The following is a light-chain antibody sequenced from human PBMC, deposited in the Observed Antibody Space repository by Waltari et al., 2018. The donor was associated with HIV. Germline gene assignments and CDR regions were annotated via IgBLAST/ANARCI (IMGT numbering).Light chain of an antibody. V-gene: IGKV3-15*01. J-gene: IGKJ1*01. CDR2: GAS. CDR3: QQYYNWPRT. Sequence: EIVLTQSPGNMSVSPGERAPLSCRTSHSVSSNLAWYHQKSGQAPRLLIHGASTRAPGIAARFTGSGSGKEFTLTITTLQSTDSGIYYCQQYYNWPRTFGQGTKVEAK. CDR1: HSVSSN.